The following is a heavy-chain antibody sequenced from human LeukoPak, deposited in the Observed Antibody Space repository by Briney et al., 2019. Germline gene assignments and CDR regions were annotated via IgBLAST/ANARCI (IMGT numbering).Heavy chain of an antibody. V-gene: IGHV3-30*18. D-gene: IGHD1-7*01. CDR3: AKTRDITGTPGRGGYFDY. CDR2: ISYDGSNK. J-gene: IGHJ4*02. CDR1: GFTFSSYG. Sequence: PGGSLRLSCAASGFTFSSYGMHWVRQAPGKGLEWVAVISYDGSNKYYADSVKGRFTISRDNSKNTLYLQMNSLRAEDTAVYYCAKTRDITGTPGRGGYFDYWGQGTLVTVSS.